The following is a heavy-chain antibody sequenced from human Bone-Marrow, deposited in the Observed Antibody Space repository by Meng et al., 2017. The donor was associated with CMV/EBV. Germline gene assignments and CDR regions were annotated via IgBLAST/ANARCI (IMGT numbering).Heavy chain of an antibody. Sequence: GGSLRLSCAASGYTFSYAWMSWVRQVPGKGLEWVGRIKSKTDGGTTDYAARVKGRFNISRDDSKNTLYLQMNSLKTEDTAVYYCTTRYIGPLRSMVRRVTVDYWGQGTLVTVSS. CDR2: IKSKTDGGTT. D-gene: IGHD3-10*01. J-gene: IGHJ4*02. CDR1: GYTFSYAW. CDR3: TTRYIGPLRSMVRRVTVDY. V-gene: IGHV3-15*01.